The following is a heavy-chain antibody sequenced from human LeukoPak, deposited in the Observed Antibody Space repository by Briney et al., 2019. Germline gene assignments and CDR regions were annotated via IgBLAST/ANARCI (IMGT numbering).Heavy chain of an antibody. D-gene: IGHD3-10*01. CDR3: AKEGYERGFDY. CDR1: GFTFSSYG. Sequence: PGGSLRFSCAASGFTFSSYGMHWVRQAPGKGLEWVAVISYDGSNKYYADSVKGRFTISRDNSKNTLYLQMNSLRAEDTAVYYCAKEGYERGFDYWGQGTLVTVSS. CDR2: ISYDGSNK. J-gene: IGHJ4*02. V-gene: IGHV3-30*18.